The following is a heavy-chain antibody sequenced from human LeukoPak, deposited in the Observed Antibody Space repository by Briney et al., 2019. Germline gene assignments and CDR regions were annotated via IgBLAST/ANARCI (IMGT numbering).Heavy chain of an antibody. CDR1: GFTFSSYW. CDR2: IKQDGSEK. V-gene: IGHV3-7*01. Sequence: PGGSLRLSCAAFGFTFSSYWMNWVRQAPGKGLEWVAIIKQDGSEKFYVDSVKGRFTISRDNAKNSLYLQMNSLRAEDTAVYYCAGGSGWLVDYWGQGTLVTVSS. D-gene: IGHD6-19*01. J-gene: IGHJ4*02. CDR3: AGGSGWLVDY.